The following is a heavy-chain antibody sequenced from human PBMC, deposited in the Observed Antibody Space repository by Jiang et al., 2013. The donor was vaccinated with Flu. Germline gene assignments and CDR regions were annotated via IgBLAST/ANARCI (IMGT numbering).Heavy chain of an antibody. CDR3: ARTGYSSGFYYAALAY. CDR2: IYYSGTT. D-gene: IGHD5-12*01. CDR1: GGAISTTYY. J-gene: IGHJ4*02. Sequence: TLSLTCTVSGGAISTTYYWGWIRQSPGKGLEWIGNIYYSGTTNYNPSLKSRVTISVDTSKNQFSLTLNSVTAADSGVYYCARTGYSSGFYYAALAYWGQGAQVSVSS. V-gene: IGHV4-39*01.